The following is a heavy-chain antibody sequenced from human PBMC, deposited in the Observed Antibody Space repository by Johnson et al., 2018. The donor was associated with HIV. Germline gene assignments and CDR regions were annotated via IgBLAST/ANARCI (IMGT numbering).Heavy chain of an antibody. Sequence: QVQLVESGGGVVQPGGSLRLSCAASGFTFSSYAMHWVRQAPGKGLEWVAVISYDGSNKYYADSVKGRFPISRDNAKNSLYLQMNSMRAEDTALYYCARDLKSYYDSSGYFDAFDIWGQGTMVTVSS. J-gene: IGHJ3*02. CDR3: ARDLKSYYDSSGYFDAFDI. CDR1: GFTFSSYA. CDR2: ISYDGSNK. D-gene: IGHD3-22*01. V-gene: IGHV3-30*04.